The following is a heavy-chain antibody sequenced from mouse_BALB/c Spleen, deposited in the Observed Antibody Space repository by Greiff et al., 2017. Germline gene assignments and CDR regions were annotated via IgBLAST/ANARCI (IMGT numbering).Heavy chain of an antibody. J-gene: IGHJ1*01. Sequence: EVQGVESGPGLVKPSQSLSLTCTVTGYSITSDYAWNWIRQFPGNKLEWMGYISYSGSTSYNPSLKSRISITRDTSKNQFFLQLNSVTTEDTATYYCARLDGDWYFDVWGAGTTVTVSS. CDR3: ARLDGDWYFDV. CDR1: GYSITSDYA. CDR2: ISYSGST. V-gene: IGHV3-2*02.